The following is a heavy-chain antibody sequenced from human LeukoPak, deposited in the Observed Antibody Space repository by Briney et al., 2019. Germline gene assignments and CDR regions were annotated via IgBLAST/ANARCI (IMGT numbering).Heavy chain of an antibody. Sequence: KPSETLSLTCTVSGGSISSYYWSWIRQPPGKGLEWLGHIYYSGSTNYNPSLKSRVTISVDTSKNQFSLKLSSVTAADTAVYYCARRLGGYYDSSGYYYEWFDPWGQGTLVTVSS. V-gene: IGHV4-59*01. D-gene: IGHD3-22*01. CDR1: GGSISSYY. J-gene: IGHJ5*02. CDR3: ARRLGGYYDSSGYYYEWFDP. CDR2: IYYSGST.